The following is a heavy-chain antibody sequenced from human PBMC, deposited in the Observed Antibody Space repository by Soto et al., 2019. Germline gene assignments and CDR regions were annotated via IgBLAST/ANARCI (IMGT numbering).Heavy chain of an antibody. Sequence: GGSLKLSCAPPGFTLSSNAMHGVRQTPRKQREYVSAISSNGGSTYYANSVKGRFTISRDNSKNTLYLQMGSLRAEDMAVYYCARVGGYCTNGVRYPLHYFDYWGQGTLVTVSS. CDR2: ISSNGGST. D-gene: IGHD2-8*01. CDR3: ARVGGYCTNGVRYPLHYFDY. V-gene: IGHV3-64*01. CDR1: GFTLSSNA. J-gene: IGHJ4*02.